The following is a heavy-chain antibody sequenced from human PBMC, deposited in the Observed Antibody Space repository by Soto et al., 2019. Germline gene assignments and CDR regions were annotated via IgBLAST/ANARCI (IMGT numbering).Heavy chain of an antibody. J-gene: IGHJ5*02. CDR3: ARDHCNSGICYQRYFDP. CDR1: GGSIASSDFQ. V-gene: IGHV4-30-4*01. Sequence: SETLSLTCNISGGSIASSDFQWSWLRQPPGKGLEWIGFLSFSGRTNYNSSLRSRVTISADTSKTLFFLNLASVTAADTAVYYCARDHCNSGICYQRYFDPWGPGSLVTVSS. D-gene: IGHD2-15*01. CDR2: LSFSGRT.